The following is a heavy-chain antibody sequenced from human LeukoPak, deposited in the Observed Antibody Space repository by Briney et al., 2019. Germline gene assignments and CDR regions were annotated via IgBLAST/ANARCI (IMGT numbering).Heavy chain of an antibody. D-gene: IGHD5-12*01. J-gene: IGHJ4*02. CDR2: IWYDGSNE. CDR3: ARDSHVDIVATIPDY. V-gene: IGHV3-33*01. CDR1: GFTFSSYG. Sequence: GRSLRLSCAASGFTFSSYGMHWVRQAPGKGLEWVAVIWYDGSNEYYADSVKGRFTISRGNSKNTLYLQMNSLRAEDTAVYYCARDSHVDIVATIPDYWGQGTLVTVSS.